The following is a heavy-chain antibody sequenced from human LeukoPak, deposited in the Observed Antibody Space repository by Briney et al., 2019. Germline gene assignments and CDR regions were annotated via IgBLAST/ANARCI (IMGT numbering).Heavy chain of an antibody. CDR2: IETDGDEK. V-gene: IGHV3-7*01. D-gene: IGHD5-12*01. CDR3: ARDIPSGFYTPDY. CDR1: GFTFSDYW. Sequence: GGSLRLSCVASGFTFSDYWMSWVRQAPGMGREGVANIETDGDEKNYVDSVKGRLTISRDNARNSLYLQMSSLRVEDTAVYYCARDIPSGFYTPDYWGRGTLVTVSS. J-gene: IGHJ4*02.